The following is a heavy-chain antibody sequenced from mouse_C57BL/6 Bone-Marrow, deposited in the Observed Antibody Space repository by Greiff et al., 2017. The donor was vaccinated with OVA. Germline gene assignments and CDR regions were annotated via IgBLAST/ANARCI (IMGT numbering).Heavy chain of an antibody. Sequence: EVKLQESGGGLVQPGGSLKLSCAASGFTFSDYYMYWVRQTPEKRLEWVAYISNGGGSTYYPDTVKGRFTISRDNAKNTLYLQMSRLKSEDTAMYYCARGGGYDGFAYWGQGTLVTVSA. D-gene: IGHD2-2*01. CDR2: ISNGGGST. V-gene: IGHV5-12*01. J-gene: IGHJ3*01. CDR3: ARGGGYDGFAY. CDR1: GFTFSDYY.